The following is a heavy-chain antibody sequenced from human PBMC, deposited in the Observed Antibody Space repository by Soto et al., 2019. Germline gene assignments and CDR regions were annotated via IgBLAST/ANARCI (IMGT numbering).Heavy chain of an antibody. Sequence: TLSSYSMHWVRQAPGKGLEWVGVISYDGNKKYYRDSVKGRFSISRDTSNNTVHLQMNSLRPEDTAVYYCARSVAVAGLDYWGQGSLVTVS. CDR1: TLSSYS. J-gene: IGHJ4*02. CDR3: ARSVAVAGLDY. CDR2: ISYDGNKK. V-gene: IGHV3-30-3*01. D-gene: IGHD6-19*01.